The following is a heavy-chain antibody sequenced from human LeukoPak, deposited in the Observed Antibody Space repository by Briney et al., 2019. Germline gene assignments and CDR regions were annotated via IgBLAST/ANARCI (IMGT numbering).Heavy chain of an antibody. J-gene: IGHJ4*02. D-gene: IGHD3-22*01. Sequence: ASVKVSCKVSGYTPTELSLHWVRQAPGKGLEWMGGFDPEDGGTVYARKFQGRVTMTDDTSTDTAYMELSSLRSEDTAVYYCASGDYYDSSGYSHWGQGTLVTVSS. CDR2: FDPEDGGT. CDR1: GYTPTELS. V-gene: IGHV1-24*01. CDR3: ASGDYYDSSGYSH.